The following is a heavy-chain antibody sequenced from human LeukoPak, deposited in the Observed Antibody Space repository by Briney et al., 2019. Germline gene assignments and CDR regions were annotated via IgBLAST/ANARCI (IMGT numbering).Heavy chain of an antibody. D-gene: IGHD1-7*01. J-gene: IGHJ4*02. CDR3: ARWARSGTFFDF. Sequence: GGSLRLSCAASGFTVSSNYMSWVRQAPGKGLEWVSVIYSGGSTYYADSVKGRFTISRDNSKSTLYIQMNSLRAEDTAVYYCARWARSGTFFDFWGQGTLVTVSS. CDR1: GFTVSSNY. CDR2: IYSGGST. V-gene: IGHV3-53*01.